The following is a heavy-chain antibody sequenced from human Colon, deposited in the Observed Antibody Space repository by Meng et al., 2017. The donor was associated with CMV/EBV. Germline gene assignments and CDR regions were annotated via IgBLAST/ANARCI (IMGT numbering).Heavy chain of an antibody. D-gene: IGHD6-19*01. CDR3: ASSSGWWRIDS. J-gene: IGHJ4*02. CDR2: MSHSGAS. Sequence: TCAVSGASISDGYWWTWVRQPPGKGLEWIGEMSHSGASNYNPSLKSRVTMSVDKSKNQFSLNLISVTAADTAVYFCASSSGWWRIDSWGQGALVTVSS. V-gene: IGHV4-4*01. CDR1: GASISDGYW.